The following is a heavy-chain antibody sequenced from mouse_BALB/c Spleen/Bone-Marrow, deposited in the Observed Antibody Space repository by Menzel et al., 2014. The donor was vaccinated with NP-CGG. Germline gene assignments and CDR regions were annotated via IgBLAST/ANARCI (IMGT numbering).Heavy chain of an antibody. V-gene: IGHV5-9-3*01. Sequence: DVQLVESGGGLAKPGGSLKLSCAASGFTFSHYDMSWVRQTPEQRLEWVATISSGGSYTYYPDSVKGRFTISRDNATNTLYLQMSNLRSDDTVSYFCARGIYAFWNYFDHRVRRGTLPASS. CDR2: ISSGGSYT. J-gene: IGHJ2*01. CDR3: ARGIYAFWNYFDH. CDR1: GFTFSHYD. D-gene: IGHD1-1*01.